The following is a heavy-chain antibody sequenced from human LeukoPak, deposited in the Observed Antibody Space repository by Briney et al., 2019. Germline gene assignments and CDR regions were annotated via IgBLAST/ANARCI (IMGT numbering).Heavy chain of an antibody. D-gene: IGHD3-22*01. CDR2: IYYSGST. CDR1: GGSMYSYY. J-gene: IGHJ4*02. Sequence: SETLSLTCTVSGGSMYSYYWSGIRQPPGKGLEWIGYIYYSGSTSYNPSLKSRVTISVDTSNTQFSLKLSSVTAADTAVYYCARSPTFYHDSDGYPRGYDYWGQGTLVTVSS. CDR3: ARSPTFYHDSDGYPRGYDY. V-gene: IGHV4-59*13.